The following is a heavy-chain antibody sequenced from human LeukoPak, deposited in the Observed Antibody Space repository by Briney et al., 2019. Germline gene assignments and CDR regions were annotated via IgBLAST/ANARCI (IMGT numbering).Heavy chain of an antibody. CDR3: QTLTPSDAFDI. D-gene: IGHD4-17*01. Sequence: SVKVSCKASGGTFSSYAISWVRQAPGQGLEWMGGIIPIFGTANYAQKFQGRVTITADESTSTAYMELSSLRSEDTAVYYCQTLTPSDAFDIWGQGTMVTVSS. V-gene: IGHV1-69*01. J-gene: IGHJ3*02. CDR1: GGTFSSYA. CDR2: IIPIFGTA.